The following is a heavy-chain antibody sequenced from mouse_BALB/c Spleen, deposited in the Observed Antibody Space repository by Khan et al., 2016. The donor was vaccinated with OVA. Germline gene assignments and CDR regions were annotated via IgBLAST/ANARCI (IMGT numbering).Heavy chain of an antibody. CDR1: GFNIKDYY. V-gene: IGHV14-4*02. D-gene: IGHD1-1*01. CDR3: TLIRPAWFAY. J-gene: IGHJ3*01. Sequence: VQLKQSGAELVRSGASVKLSCTASGFNIKDYYMHWVKQRPEQGLEWIGWIDPENGDTEYAPKFQGKATMNDDTSSNTANIQLSSLTSENTAVDCCTLIRPAWFAYWGQGTLVTVSA. CDR2: IDPENGDT.